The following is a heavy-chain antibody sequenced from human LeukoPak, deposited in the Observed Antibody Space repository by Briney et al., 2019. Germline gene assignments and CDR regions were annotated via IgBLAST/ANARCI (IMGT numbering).Heavy chain of an antibody. CDR1: GFILSTHG. Sequence: GGSLRLSCAASGFILSTHGMHWVRQAPGKGLEWVAGMWYDGSREDYADSVKGRFTISRDMSKNTLNLQMNSLRVEDTAMFYCARDLSFGSLDCRGQGTLVTVSS. CDR2: MWYDGSRE. CDR3: ARDLSFGSLDC. D-gene: IGHD1-26*01. J-gene: IGHJ4*02. V-gene: IGHV3-33*01.